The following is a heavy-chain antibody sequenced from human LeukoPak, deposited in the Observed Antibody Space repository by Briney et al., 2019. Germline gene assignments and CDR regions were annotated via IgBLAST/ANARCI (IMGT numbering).Heavy chain of an antibody. J-gene: IGHJ4*02. Sequence: ASVKLSCKASGYTFTSYGISWVRQAPGQGLELMGWISAYNGNTNYAQKLQGRVTITTDTSTSTAYMELRSLRSDDTAVYYCARDPGPYDSSGYYSSWGQGTLVTVSS. CDR3: ARDPGPYDSSGYYSS. V-gene: IGHV1-18*01. D-gene: IGHD3-22*01. CDR2: ISAYNGNT. CDR1: GYTFTSYG.